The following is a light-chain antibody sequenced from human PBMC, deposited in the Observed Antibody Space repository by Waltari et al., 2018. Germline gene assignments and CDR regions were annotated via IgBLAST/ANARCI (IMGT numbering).Light chain of an antibody. J-gene: IGKJ1*01. CDR1: QGIANN. Sequence: IQMTQSPSSLTAFVGDTVTITCQANQGIANNLNWYQWKPGKVPKLLIYRASSLQSGIPSRFSGSGSGTGFILTIRSLQPEDFATYYCQQGSSYPRTFGQGTRVE. CDR2: RAS. V-gene: IGKV1-6*01. CDR3: QQGSSYPRT.